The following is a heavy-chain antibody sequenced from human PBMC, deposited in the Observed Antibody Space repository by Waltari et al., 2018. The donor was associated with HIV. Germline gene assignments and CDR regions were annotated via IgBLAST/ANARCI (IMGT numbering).Heavy chain of an antibody. CDR3: ARDRTGSKRGFDP. D-gene: IGHD1-1*01. J-gene: IGHJ5*02. CDR2: IYYDGSKK. CDR1: GCHFGNYG. Sequence: QVQVVESGGGVVQPGRSLRLSCAASGCHFGNYGMHWVRQAPGKGLEWVAVIYYDGSKKYYGDSVKGRFTISRDNSKNTLHLEMNSLRADDTAVYHCARDRTGSKRGFDPWGQGTLVVVSS. V-gene: IGHV3-30*03.